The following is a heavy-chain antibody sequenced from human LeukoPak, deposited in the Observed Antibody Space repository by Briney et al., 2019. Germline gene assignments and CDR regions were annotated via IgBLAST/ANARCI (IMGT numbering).Heavy chain of an antibody. CDR1: GGSISSYY. J-gene: IGHJ1*01. CDR3: ARVRGSSWSYPEYFQH. V-gene: IGHV4-59*01. D-gene: IGHD6-13*01. Sequence: KPSETLSLTCTVSGGSISSYYWSWIRQPPGKGLEWIGYIYYSGSTNYNPSLKSRVTISVDTSKNQFSPKLSSVTAADTAVYYCARVRGSSWSYPEYFQHWGQGTLVTVSS. CDR2: IYYSGST.